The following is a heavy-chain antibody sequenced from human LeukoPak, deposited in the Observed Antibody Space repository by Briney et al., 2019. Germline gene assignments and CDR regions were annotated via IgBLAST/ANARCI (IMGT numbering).Heavy chain of an antibody. D-gene: IGHD6-13*01. CDR1: GGSISSYY. J-gene: IGHJ6*03. V-gene: IGHV4-59*01. Sequence: NPSETLSLTCTVSGGSISSYYWSWIRQPPGKGLEWIGYIYYSGSTNYKPSLKSRVTISVETSKNQFSLKLSSVTAADTAVYYCARLAAAGTFNYYYYMDVWGKGTTVTVSS. CDR2: IYYSGST. CDR3: ARLAAAGTFNYYYYMDV.